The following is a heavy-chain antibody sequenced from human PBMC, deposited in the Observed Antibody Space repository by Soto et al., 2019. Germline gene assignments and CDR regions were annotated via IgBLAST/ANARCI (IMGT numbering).Heavy chain of an antibody. CDR3: ARHNSHWPNWFDP. CDR2: ISAYDGNT. D-gene: IGHD1-1*01. Sequence: ASVKVSCKASGYTFTSYGISWVRQAPGQGLEWMGWISAYDGNTNYAQKLQGRVTMTTDTSTSTAYMDLRSLRSDDTAVYYCARHNSHWPNWFDPWGQGTLVTVSS. J-gene: IGHJ5*02. CDR1: GYTFTSYG. V-gene: IGHV1-18*01.